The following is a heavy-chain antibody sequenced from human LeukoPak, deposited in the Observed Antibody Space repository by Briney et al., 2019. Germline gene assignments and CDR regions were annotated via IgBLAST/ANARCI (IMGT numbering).Heavy chain of an antibody. D-gene: IGHD6-13*01. V-gene: IGHV3-53*01. CDR2: IYSGGST. Sequence: PGGSLRLSCAASGFTVSSNYMSWVRQAPGKGLEWVSVIYSGGSTYYADSVKGRFTISRDSSKNTLYLQMNSLRAEDTAVYYCARAIRQQLAHDAFDIWGQGTMVTVSS. CDR3: ARAIRQQLAHDAFDI. J-gene: IGHJ3*02. CDR1: GFTVSSNY.